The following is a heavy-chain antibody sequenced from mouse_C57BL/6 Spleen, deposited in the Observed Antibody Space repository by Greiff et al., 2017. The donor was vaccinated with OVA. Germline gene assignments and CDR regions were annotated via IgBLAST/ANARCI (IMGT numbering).Heavy chain of an antibody. Sequence: QVQLQQPGAELVKPGASVKMSCKASGYTFTSYWITWVKQRPGQGLEWIGDIYPGSGSTNYNEKFKSKATLTVDTSSSTAYMLLSSLTSEDSAVYSGARGTGWYFDVWGKGTTVTVSS. CDR3: ARGTGWYFDV. J-gene: IGHJ1*03. D-gene: IGHD4-1*01. CDR1: GYTFTSYW. CDR2: IYPGSGST. V-gene: IGHV1-55*01.